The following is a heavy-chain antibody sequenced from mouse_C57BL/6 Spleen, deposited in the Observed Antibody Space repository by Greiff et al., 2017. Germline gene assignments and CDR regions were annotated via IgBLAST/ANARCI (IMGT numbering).Heavy chain of an antibody. CDR2: ISSGGDYI. D-gene: IGHD2-4*01. CDR3: TREGYDYDETWFAY. J-gene: IGHJ3*01. V-gene: IGHV5-9-1*02. CDR1: GFTFSSYA. Sequence: EVQLVESGEGLVKPGGSLKLSCAASGFTFSSYAMSWVRQTPEKRLEWVAYISSGGDYIYYADTVKGRFTISRDNARNTLYLQMSSLKSEDTAMYCCTREGYDYDETWFAYWGQGTLVTVSA.